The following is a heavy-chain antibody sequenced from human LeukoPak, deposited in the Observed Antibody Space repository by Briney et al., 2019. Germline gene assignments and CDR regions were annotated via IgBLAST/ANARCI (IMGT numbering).Heavy chain of an antibody. CDR3: TRNEYGDYYFDY. V-gene: IGHV3-30-3*01. CDR2: ISKDGNNI. CDR1: GLTFSRYA. Sequence: PGRSLRLSCVASGLTFSRYAMHWVRQAPGKGLEWVAIISKDGNNIYYADSVKGRFTISRDNSKNTLYLQLNSLRAEDAAIYYCTRNEYGDYYFDYWGLGTLVTVSS. J-gene: IGHJ4*02. D-gene: IGHD4-17*01.